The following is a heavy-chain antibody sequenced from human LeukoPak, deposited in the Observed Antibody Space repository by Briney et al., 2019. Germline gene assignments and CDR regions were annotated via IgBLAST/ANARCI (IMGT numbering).Heavy chain of an antibody. D-gene: IGHD6-19*01. CDR2: INQDGSKI. Sequence: GGSLRLSCAASGVTLSNCWMAWVRQAPGKGLEWVANINQDGSKIYYADSMTGRFTISRDTAKNSLYLQMNSLRVEDTAVYYCARAWAGSASYWGQGTLVTVSS. CDR1: GVTLSNCW. V-gene: IGHV3-7*04. J-gene: IGHJ4*02. CDR3: ARAWAGSASY.